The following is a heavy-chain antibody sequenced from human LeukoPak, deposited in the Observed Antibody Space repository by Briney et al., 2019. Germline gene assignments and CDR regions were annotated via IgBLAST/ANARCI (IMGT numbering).Heavy chain of an antibody. CDR3: ATPPPYTAMPSRPYYYYGMDV. D-gene: IGHD5-18*01. CDR2: INPNSGGT. J-gene: IGHJ6*02. V-gene: IGHV1-2*02. Sequence: GASVKVSCKASGYTFTGYYMHWVRQAPGQGLEWMGWINPNSGGTNYAQKFQGRVTMTRDTSISTAYMELSRLRSEDTAVYYCATPPPYTAMPSRPYYYYGMDVWGQGTTVTVSS. CDR1: GYTFTGYY.